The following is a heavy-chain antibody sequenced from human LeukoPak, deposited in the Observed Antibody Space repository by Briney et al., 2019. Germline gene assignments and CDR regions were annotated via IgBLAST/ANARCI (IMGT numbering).Heavy chain of an antibody. Sequence: GGSLRLSCAASGFTFTGYTMNWVRQAPGKGLEWVANIKHDGSDRNYVDSVRGRFTISRDNGKNLLHLQMNTLRAEDTAVYYCARELITKWSCGDYWGQGTPVTVSP. CDR3: ARELITKWSCGDY. CDR2: IKHDGSDR. CDR1: GFTFTGYT. D-gene: IGHD1-20*01. V-gene: IGHV3-7*01. J-gene: IGHJ4*02.